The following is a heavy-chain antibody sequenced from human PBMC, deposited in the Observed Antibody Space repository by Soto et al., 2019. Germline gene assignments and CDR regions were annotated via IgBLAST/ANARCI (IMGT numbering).Heavy chain of an antibody. D-gene: IGHD3-3*01. Sequence: AKVLYNTPALTVTCAFSGLSLMTSGEGVGWIRQLPGKEPEWLAVVYWSDKNRYNPSLDSRLTTTEETTNTQVVLTMTNMDPENRGKYYCAHTYSAFCSGHQHCLDYWGQGTLVTVSS. CDR2: VYWSDKN. CDR1: GLSLMTSGEG. V-gene: IGHV2-5*01. J-gene: IGHJ4*02. CDR3: AHTYSAFCSGHQHCLDY.